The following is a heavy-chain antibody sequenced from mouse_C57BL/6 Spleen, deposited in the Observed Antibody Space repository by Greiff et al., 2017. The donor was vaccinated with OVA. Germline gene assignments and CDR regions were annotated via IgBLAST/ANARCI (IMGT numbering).Heavy chain of an antibody. Sequence: VQLQQSGAELVRPGASVTLSCQASGYTFTDYEMHWVKQTPVHGLEWIGAIDPETGGTAYNQKFKGKAILTADKSSSTAYMELRSLTSEDSAVYYCTTMVTTNYWGQGTTLTVSS. CDR2: IDPETGGT. V-gene: IGHV1-15*01. CDR3: TTMVTTNY. CDR1: GYTFTDYE. J-gene: IGHJ2*01. D-gene: IGHD2-2*01.